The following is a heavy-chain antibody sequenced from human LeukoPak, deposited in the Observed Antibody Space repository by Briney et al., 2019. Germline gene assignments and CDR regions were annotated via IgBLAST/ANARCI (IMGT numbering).Heavy chain of an antibody. D-gene: IGHD1-1*01. Sequence: GGSLRLSCAASGFTFSSYAMHWVRQAPGKGLEGVAVISYDGSNKYYADSVKGRFTISRDNAKNSLYLQMNSLRAEDTAVYYCARVVRQLFDYWGQGTLVTVSS. CDR1: GFTFSSYA. CDR3: ARVVRQLFDY. CDR2: ISYDGSNK. V-gene: IGHV3-30*04. J-gene: IGHJ4*02.